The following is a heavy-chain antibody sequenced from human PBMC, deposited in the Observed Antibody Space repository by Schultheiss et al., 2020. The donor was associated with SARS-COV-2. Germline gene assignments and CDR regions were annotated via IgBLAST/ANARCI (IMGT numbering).Heavy chain of an antibody. CDR1: GDSVSSNSAA. Sequence: SQTLSLTCAISGDSVSSNSAAWNWIRQSPSRGLEWLGRTYYRSKWYNDYAVSVKSRITINPDTSKNQFSLQLNSVTPEDTAVYYCARVDCSGGSCYWREPPQHWGQGTLVTVSS. CDR3: ARVDCSGGSCYWREPPQH. D-gene: IGHD2-15*01. V-gene: IGHV6-1*01. J-gene: IGHJ1*01. CDR2: TYYRSKWYN.